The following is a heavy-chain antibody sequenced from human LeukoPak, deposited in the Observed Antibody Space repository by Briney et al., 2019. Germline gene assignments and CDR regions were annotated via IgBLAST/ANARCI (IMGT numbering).Heavy chain of an antibody. CDR3: ARADYGGNSALDY. CDR2: INPSDGST. D-gene: IGHD4-23*01. V-gene: IGHV1-46*01. Sequence: ASVKISCKASGYSFTSFYIHCVRQAPGQWLEWMAIINPSDGSTSYPQKFQGRVTMTRDTSTSTVYMELSSLRSEDTAVYFCARADYGGNSALDYWGQGTLVTVSS. CDR1: GYSFTSFY. J-gene: IGHJ4*02.